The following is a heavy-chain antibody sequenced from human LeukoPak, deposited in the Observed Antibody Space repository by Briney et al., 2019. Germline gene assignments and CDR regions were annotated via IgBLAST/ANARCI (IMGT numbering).Heavy chain of an antibody. Sequence: GASVKVSCEASGYTFTSYGISWVRQAPGQGLEWMGWISAYNGNTNYAQKLQGRVTMTTDTSTSTAYMELRSLRSDDTAVYYCAREDYGSGSYYARIYNWFDPWGQGTLVTVSS. CDR3: AREDYGSGSYYARIYNWFDP. CDR1: GYTFTSYG. J-gene: IGHJ5*02. V-gene: IGHV1-18*01. CDR2: ISAYNGNT. D-gene: IGHD3-10*01.